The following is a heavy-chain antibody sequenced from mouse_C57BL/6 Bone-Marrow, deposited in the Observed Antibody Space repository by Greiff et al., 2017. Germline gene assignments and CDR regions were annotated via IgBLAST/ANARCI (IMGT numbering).Heavy chain of an antibody. V-gene: IGHV1-55*01. D-gene: IGHD2-4*01. CDR1: GYTFTSYW. J-gene: IGHJ2*01. CDR2: IYPGSGST. Sequence: QVQLQQPGAELVKPGASVKMSCKASGYTFTSYWITWVKQRPGQGLEWIGDIYPGSGSTNYNEKFKSKATLTVDTSSSTAYMQLSSLTSEDSAVYYWARMGVYDEYVYFDDWGQVTTLTVSS. CDR3: ARMGVYDEYVYFDD.